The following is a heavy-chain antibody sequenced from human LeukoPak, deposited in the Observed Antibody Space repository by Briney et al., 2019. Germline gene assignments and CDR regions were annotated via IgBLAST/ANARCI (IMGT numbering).Heavy chain of an antibody. CDR3: ARDYYYDSSGYASH. CDR1: GFTFSSYA. Sequence: GGSLRLSCAASGFTFSSYAMSWVRQAPGKGLEWVSAISGSGGSTYYADSVKGRFTISRDNAKNSLYLQMNSLRAEDTAVYYCARDYYYDSSGYASHWGQGTLVTVSS. J-gene: IGHJ4*02. D-gene: IGHD3-22*01. CDR2: ISGSGGST. V-gene: IGHV3-23*01.